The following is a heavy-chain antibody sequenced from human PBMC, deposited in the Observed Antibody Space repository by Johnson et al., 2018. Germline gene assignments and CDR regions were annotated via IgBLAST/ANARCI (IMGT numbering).Heavy chain of an antibody. CDR1: GFTFSGSA. Sequence: VQLVESGGGLVQPGGSLKLSCAASGFTFSGSAMHWVRQASGKGLEWVGRIRSKANSYATAYAASVKGRFTISRDDSKNTAYLKMNSLKTEDTAVYYCTRQQKVRGVIYYMDVGGKGTTVTVSS. CDR3: TRQQKVRGVIYYMDV. CDR2: IRSKANSYAT. J-gene: IGHJ6*03. D-gene: IGHD3-10*01. V-gene: IGHV3-73*01.